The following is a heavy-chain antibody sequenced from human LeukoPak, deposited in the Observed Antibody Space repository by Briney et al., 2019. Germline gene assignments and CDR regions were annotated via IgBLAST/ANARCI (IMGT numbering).Heavy chain of an antibody. V-gene: IGHV1-8*01. J-gene: IGHJ6*03. CDR3: ASRDYYGSGSYPYYYQNHMDV. CDR1: GYTFTTYD. Sequence: ASVKVSCKASGYTFTTYDINWVRQATGQGLEWRGWMNPNSGNTGYAQKFQGRVTMTRNTSISTAYMEMSSRRSEEQAMYYCASRDYYGSGSYPYYYQNHMDVWGKGTTVTISS. CDR2: MNPNSGNT. D-gene: IGHD3-10*01.